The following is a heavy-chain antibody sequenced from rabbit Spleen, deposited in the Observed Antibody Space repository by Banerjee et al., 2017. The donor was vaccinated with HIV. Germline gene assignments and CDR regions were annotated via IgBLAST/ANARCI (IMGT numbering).Heavy chain of an antibody. CDR1: GFSFSSSYY. J-gene: IGHJ4*01. D-gene: IGHD1-1*01. V-gene: IGHV1S45*01. Sequence: QEQLEESGGDLVKPEGSLTLTCTASGFSFSSSYYMCWVRQAPGKGLEWIACIYPASSGTYYASWAKGRFTISKTSSTTVTLQMTSLTAADTATYFCARDAGSSGGYAFNLWGPGTLVTVS. CDR2: IYPASSGT. CDR3: ARDAGSSGGYAFNL.